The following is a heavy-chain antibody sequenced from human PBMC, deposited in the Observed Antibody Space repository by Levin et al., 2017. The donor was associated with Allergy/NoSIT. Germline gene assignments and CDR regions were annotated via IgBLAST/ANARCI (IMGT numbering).Heavy chain of an antibody. Sequence: GESLKISCAASGFTFSSYSMNWVRQAPGKGLEWVSYISSSSSTIYYADSVKGRFTISRDNAKNSLYLQMNSLRAEDTAVYYCARGRRRVSVCSGGSCYNNWFDPWGQGTLVTVSS. J-gene: IGHJ5*02. CDR1: GFTFSSYS. D-gene: IGHD2-15*01. CDR3: ARGRRRVSVCSGGSCYNNWFDP. CDR2: ISSSSSTI. V-gene: IGHV3-48*01.